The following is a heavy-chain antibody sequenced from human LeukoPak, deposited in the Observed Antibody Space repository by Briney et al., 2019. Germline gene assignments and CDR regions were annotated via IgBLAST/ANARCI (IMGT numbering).Heavy chain of an antibody. J-gene: IGHJ1*01. Sequence: PGGSLRLSCAASGFTFSSYAMSWVRQAPGKGLEWVLAISGSGGSTYYADSVKGRFTISRDNSKNTLYLQMNSLRAEDTAVYYCASFSGSYTPFQHWGQGTLVTVSS. CDR3: ASFSGSYTPFQH. CDR2: ISGSGGST. CDR1: GFTFSSYA. D-gene: IGHD3-10*01. V-gene: IGHV3-23*01.